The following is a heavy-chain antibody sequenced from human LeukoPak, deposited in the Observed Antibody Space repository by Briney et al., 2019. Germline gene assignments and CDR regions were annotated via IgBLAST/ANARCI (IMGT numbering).Heavy chain of an antibody. J-gene: IGHJ4*02. V-gene: IGHV1-69*13. CDR1: GGTFSSYA. CDR2: IIPIFGTA. D-gene: IGHD4-17*01. Sequence: SVKVSCKASGGTFSSYAISWVRQAPGQGLEWMGGIIPIFGTANYAQKFQGRVTITADESTSTAYMELSGLRSEDTAVYYCARVTTLKHSFDYWGQGTLVTVSS. CDR3: ARVTTLKHSFDY.